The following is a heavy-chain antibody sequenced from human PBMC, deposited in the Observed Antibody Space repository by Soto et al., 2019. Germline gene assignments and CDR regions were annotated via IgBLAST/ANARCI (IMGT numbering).Heavy chain of an antibody. CDR2: VFTTGTT. CDR3: ARLVYDTRLNYMYFDF. V-gene: IGHV4-4*07. J-gene: IGHJ4*02. D-gene: IGHD3-10*01. Sequence: PSETLSLTCSVTGGSINNYYWSWVRQSAGKGLEWIGRVFTTGTTDYNPSLKGRVTISVDTSKNQFSLSLRSVTAADTAIYYCARLVYDTRLNYMYFDFWGQGALVTVSS. CDR1: GGSINNYY.